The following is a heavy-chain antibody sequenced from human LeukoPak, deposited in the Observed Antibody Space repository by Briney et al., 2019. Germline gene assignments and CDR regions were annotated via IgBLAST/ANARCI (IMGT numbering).Heavy chain of an antibody. Sequence: PSGTLSLTCAVSGGSISSSNWWSWVRQPPGKGLEWIGEIYHSGSTNYNPSLKSRVTISVDKSKNQFSLKLSSVTAADTAVYYCAREVEYYDSSGYRPHAFDIWGQGTLVTVST. D-gene: IGHD3-22*01. V-gene: IGHV4-4*02. CDR1: GGSISSSNW. CDR3: AREVEYYDSSGYRPHAFDI. CDR2: IYHSGST. J-gene: IGHJ3*02.